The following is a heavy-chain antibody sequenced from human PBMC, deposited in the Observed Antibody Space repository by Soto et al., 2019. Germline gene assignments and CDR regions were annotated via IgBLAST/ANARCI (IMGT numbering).Heavy chain of an antibody. V-gene: IGHV4-59*08. CDR1: GGSISSYY. CDR3: ATGTDYYYYYYMDV. Sequence: QVQLQESGPGLVKPSETLSLTCTVSGGSISSYYWSWIRRPPGKGLEWIGYIYYSGSTNYNPSLKSRVTISVDTSKNQFSLKLSSVTAADTAVYYCATGTDYYYYYYMDVWGKGTTVTVSS. J-gene: IGHJ6*03. D-gene: IGHD1-1*01. CDR2: IYYSGST.